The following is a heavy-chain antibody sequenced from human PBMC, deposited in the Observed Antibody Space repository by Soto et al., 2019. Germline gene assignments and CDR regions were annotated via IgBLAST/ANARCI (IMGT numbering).Heavy chain of an antibody. CDR2: ISYDGSDN. CDR3: ARDFGSLGATIDY. J-gene: IGHJ4*02. V-gene: IGHV3-30-3*01. Sequence: GGSLRLSCAASGFTFSSYAMHWVRQAPGKGLEWVAVISYDGSDNYYADSVKGRFTISRDNSKNTLYLQMNSLRAEDTAVYYCARDFGSLGATIDYWGQGTLVTVSS. D-gene: IGHD1-26*01. CDR1: GFTFSSYA.